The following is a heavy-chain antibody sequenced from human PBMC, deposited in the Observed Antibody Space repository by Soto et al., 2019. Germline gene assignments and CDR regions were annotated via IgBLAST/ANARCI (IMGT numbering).Heavy chain of an antibody. V-gene: IGHV1-58*02. D-gene: IGHD2-15*01. CDR1: GFTFTSSA. J-gene: IGHJ6*03. CDR3: AADANPMRDYYYYYYMDV. Sequence: SVKVSCKASGFTFTSSAMQWVLQARGQRLEWIGWIVVGSGNTNYAQKFQERVTITRDMSTSTAYMELSSLRSEDTAVYYCAADANPMRDYYYYYYMDVWGKGTTVTVSS. CDR2: IVVGSGNT.